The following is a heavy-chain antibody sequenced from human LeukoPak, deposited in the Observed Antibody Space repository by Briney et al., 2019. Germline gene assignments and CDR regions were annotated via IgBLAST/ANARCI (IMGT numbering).Heavy chain of an antibody. D-gene: IGHD6-6*01. V-gene: IGHV4-59*12. CDR2: VSDRGGT. CDR3: ATNALLVPSTFDS. CDR1: GSSISDSY. J-gene: IGHJ4*02. Sequence: SETLSLTCSVSGSSISDSYWSWIRQPPGKQMEWIGFVSDRGGTTYNPSLRSRVNISLDTSQNQFSLKVTSVTAADTAVYYCATNALLVPSTFDSWGRGTLVIVSS.